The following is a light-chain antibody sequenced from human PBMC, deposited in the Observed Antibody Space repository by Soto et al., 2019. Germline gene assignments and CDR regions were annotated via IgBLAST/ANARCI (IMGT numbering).Light chain of an antibody. CDR3: QHRRSWPLT. J-gene: IGKJ4*01. Sequence: EIVLTQSPATLSLSPGERATLSCRASQDIYIYLAWYQQKPGQAPRLLIFDASNRATGIPARFSGSGSGTDFTLTISRLEPEDFAVYYCQHRRSWPLTFGGGTKVEIK. V-gene: IGKV3-11*01. CDR1: QDIYIY. CDR2: DAS.